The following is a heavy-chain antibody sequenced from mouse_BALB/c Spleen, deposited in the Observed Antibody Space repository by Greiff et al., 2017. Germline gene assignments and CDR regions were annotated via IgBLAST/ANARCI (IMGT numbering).Heavy chain of an antibody. V-gene: IGHV10-1*02. J-gene: IGHJ2*01. CDR3: GRLGYDGYYYFDY. CDR1: GFTFNTYA. CDR2: IRSKSNNYAT. Sequence: EVMLVESGGGLVQPKGSLKLSCAASGFTFNTYAMNWVRQAPGKGLEWVARIRSKSNNYATYYADSVKDRFTISRDDSQSMLYLQMNNLKTEDTAMYYCGRLGYDGYYYFDYWGQGTTLTVSS. D-gene: IGHD2-3*01.